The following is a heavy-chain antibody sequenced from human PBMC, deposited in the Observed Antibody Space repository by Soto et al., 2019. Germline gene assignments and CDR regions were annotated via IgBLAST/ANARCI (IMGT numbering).Heavy chain of an antibody. J-gene: IGHJ4*02. CDR1: GFTFSNHA. D-gene: IGHD6-19*01. CDR3: AIWGLPGGWYLY. Sequence: PGGSLRLSCAASGFTFSNHALSWVRQAPGKGLEWVTTISDSGGSTYYANSVKGRFTISRDNSKNTLYLQLNSLRAEDTAVYYCAIWGLPGGWYLYWGQGTLVTVSS. V-gene: IGHV3-23*01. CDR2: ISDSGGST.